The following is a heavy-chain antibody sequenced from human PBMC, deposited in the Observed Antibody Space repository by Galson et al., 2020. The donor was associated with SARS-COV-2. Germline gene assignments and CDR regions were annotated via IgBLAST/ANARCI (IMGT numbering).Heavy chain of an antibody. Sequence: ETSVTLSLTCTVSGGSISSGGYYWSWIRQHPGKGLEWIGYIYYSGSTYYNPSLKSRVTISVDTSKNQFSLKLSSVTAADTAVYYCARSRKTMIVVDAFDIWGQGTMVTVSS. D-gene: IGHD3-22*01. CDR1: GGSISSGGYY. CDR2: IYYSGST. V-gene: IGHV4-31*03. J-gene: IGHJ3*02. CDR3: ARSRKTMIVVDAFDI.